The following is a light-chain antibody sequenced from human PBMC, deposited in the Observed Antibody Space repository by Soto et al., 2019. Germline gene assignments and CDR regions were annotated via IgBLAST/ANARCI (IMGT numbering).Light chain of an antibody. CDR3: QQYNSYPWT. J-gene: IGKJ1*01. V-gene: IGKV1-5*03. CDR1: QSISSW. Sequence: DLHMTQSPSTLSASVGDRVTITCRASQSISSWLAWYQQKPGKAPKLLIYKASSLESGVPSRFSGSGSGTEFTLTISSLQPDDFATYYCQQYNSYPWTFGQGTKVDIK. CDR2: KAS.